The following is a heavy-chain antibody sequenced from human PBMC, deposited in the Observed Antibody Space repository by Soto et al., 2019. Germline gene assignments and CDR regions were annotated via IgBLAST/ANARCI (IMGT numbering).Heavy chain of an antibody. Sequence: GGSLRLSCAASGFTFSSYAMHWVRQAPGKGLEWVAVISYDGSNKYYADSVKGRFTISRDNSKNTLYLQMNSLRAEDTAVYYCAREGLAGATAYWGQGTLVTVSS. V-gene: IGHV3-30-3*01. CDR1: GFTFSSYA. J-gene: IGHJ4*02. CDR2: ISYDGSNK. CDR3: AREGLAGATAY. D-gene: IGHD1-26*01.